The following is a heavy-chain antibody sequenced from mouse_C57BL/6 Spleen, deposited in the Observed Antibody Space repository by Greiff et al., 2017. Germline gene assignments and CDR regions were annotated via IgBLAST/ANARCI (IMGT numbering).Heavy chain of an antibody. D-gene: IGHD2-1*01. V-gene: IGHV1-50*01. CDR1: GYTFTSYW. Sequence: QVQLQQPGAELVKPGASVKLSCKASGYTFTSYWMQWVKQRPGQGLEWIGEIDPSDSYTNYNQKFKGKATLTVDTSSSTAYMQLSSLTSEDSAVYYCARGGNYFYAMDYWGQGTSVTVSS. J-gene: IGHJ4*01. CDR3: ARGGNYFYAMDY. CDR2: IDPSDSYT.